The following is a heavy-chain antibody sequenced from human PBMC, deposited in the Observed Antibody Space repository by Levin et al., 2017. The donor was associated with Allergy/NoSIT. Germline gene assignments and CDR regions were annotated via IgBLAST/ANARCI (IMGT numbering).Heavy chain of an antibody. CDR1: GFTFSSYE. V-gene: IGHV3-48*03. D-gene: IGHD4-17*01. CDR3: ARGWGDYFGGFDP. Sequence: GGSLRLSCAASGFTFSSYEMNWVRQAPGKGLEWVSYISSSGSTIYYADSVKGRFTISRDNAKNSLYLQMNSLRAEDTAVYYCARGWGDYFGGFDPWGQGTLVTVSS. J-gene: IGHJ5*02. CDR2: ISSSGSTI.